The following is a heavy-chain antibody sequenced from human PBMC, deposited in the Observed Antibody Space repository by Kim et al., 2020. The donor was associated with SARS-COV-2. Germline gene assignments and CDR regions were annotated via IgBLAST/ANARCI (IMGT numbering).Heavy chain of an antibody. V-gene: IGHV3-74*01. CDR1: GFTFSSYW. CDR2: INSDGSST. J-gene: IGHJ4*02. D-gene: IGHD7-27*01. CDR3: ARAMDTGLGKYYFDY. Sequence: GGSLRLSCAASGFTFSSYWMHWVRQAPGKGLVWVSRINSDGSSTSYADSVKGRFTISRDNAKNTLYLQMNSLRAEDTAVYYCARAMDTGLGKYYFDYWGQGTLVTVSS.